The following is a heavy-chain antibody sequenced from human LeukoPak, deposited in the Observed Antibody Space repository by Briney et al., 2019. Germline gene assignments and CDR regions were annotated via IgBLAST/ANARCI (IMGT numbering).Heavy chain of an antibody. V-gene: IGHV4-59*08. CDR2: TYHSGRT. CDR1: GGPIRDFY. D-gene: IGHD5-24*01. CDR3: TRHKRWLQFPDAFDV. J-gene: IGHJ3*01. Sequence: SETLSLTCTVSGGPIRDFYWSWIRLPPGKGLEWIGYTYHSGRTSYNPSLESRVAISVDMSKSQFSLDLSSVTAADTAIYYCTRHKRWLQFPDAFDVWGQGTLVTVSS.